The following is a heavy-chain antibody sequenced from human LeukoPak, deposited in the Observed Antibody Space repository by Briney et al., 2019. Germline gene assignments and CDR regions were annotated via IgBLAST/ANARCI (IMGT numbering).Heavy chain of an antibody. Sequence: SETLSLTCTVSGGSISTYYWSWIRQPPGKGLEWIGYIYYSGSTNYNPSLKSRVTISVDTSKNRFSLKLSSVTAADTAVYYCTRTDSSSAIDYWGQGTLVAVSS. CDR2: IYYSGST. CDR3: TRTDSSSAIDY. J-gene: IGHJ4*02. V-gene: IGHV4-59*01. D-gene: IGHD6-6*01. CDR1: GGSISTYY.